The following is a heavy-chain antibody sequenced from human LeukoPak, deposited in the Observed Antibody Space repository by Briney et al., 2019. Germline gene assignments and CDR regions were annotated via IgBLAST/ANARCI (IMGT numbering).Heavy chain of an antibody. D-gene: IGHD3-22*01. CDR3: AKRGERGSGSVYGTDV. J-gene: IGHJ6*02. Sequence: GRSLRLSCAASGFTFRSYSMHWVRQGPGKGLEWLAIISYDGNYKNYADSVKGRFTISRDNSENTLHLQTNSLRPEDTAMYYCAKRGERGSGSVYGTDVWGQGTTVTVS. V-gene: IGHV3-30*18. CDR2: ISYDGNYK. CDR1: GFTFRSYS.